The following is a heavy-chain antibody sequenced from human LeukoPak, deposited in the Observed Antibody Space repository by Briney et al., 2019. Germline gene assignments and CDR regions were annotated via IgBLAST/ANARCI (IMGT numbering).Heavy chain of an antibody. V-gene: IGHV4-34*01. CDR3: ARANYVRGSYRSRGRNWFDP. D-gene: IGHD3-16*02. Sequence: SETLSLTCAVYGGSFSGYYWSWIRQPPGKGLEWIGEINHSGSTNYNPSLKSRVTISVDTSKNQFSLKLSSVTAADTAVYYCARANYVRGSYRSRGRNWFDPWGQGTLVTVSS. CDR2: INHSGST. CDR1: GGSFSGYY. J-gene: IGHJ5*02.